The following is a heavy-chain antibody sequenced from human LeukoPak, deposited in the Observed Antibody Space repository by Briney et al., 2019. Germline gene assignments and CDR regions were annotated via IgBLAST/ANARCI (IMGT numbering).Heavy chain of an antibody. CDR1: GASFSDYN. CDR3: ARDRGTWNDDGFDY. J-gene: IGHJ4*02. Sequence: SETLSLTCTVYGASFSDYNRTWIRQAPGKGLEWIGYIHYSGSTKYKSSLKSRVTISVDTSKNQFSLKLSSVTAADTAVYYCARDRGTWNDDGFDYWGQGTLVTVSS. CDR2: IHYSGST. D-gene: IGHD1-1*01. V-gene: IGHV4-59*12.